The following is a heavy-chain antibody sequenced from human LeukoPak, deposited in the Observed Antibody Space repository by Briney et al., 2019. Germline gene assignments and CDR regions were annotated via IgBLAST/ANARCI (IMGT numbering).Heavy chain of an antibody. J-gene: IGHJ5*02. Sequence: SETLSLTCTVSGGSISSYYWSWIRQPPGKGLEWIGSIYYSGSTYYNPSLKSRVTISVDTSKNQFSLKLSSVTAADTAVYYCVRGPYGSSISNWFDPWGQGLLVTVSS. D-gene: IGHD3-10*01. CDR2: IYYSGST. CDR1: GGSISSYY. CDR3: VRGPYGSSISNWFDP. V-gene: IGHV4-59*12.